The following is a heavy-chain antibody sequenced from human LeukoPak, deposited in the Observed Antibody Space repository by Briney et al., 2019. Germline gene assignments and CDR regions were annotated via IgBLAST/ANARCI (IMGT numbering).Heavy chain of an antibody. CDR1: GDSISNDHW. Sequence: SETLSLTCAVSGDSISNDHWWSWVRQPPGKGLEWIGEIHHSGSTTYNPSLKSRVTMSVDRSKNQFSLELRSVAAADTAIYYCVSNGHYSMDHWGRGSLVTVSS. V-gene: IGHV4-4*02. J-gene: IGHJ2*01. D-gene: IGHD3-3*01. CDR3: VSNGHYSMDH. CDR2: IHHSGST.